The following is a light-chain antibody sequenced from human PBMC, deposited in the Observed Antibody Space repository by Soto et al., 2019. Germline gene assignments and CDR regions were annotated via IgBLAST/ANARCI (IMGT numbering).Light chain of an antibody. CDR3: QQYASSPLT. CDR2: HAS. Sequence: EIVLTQSPGTLSLSPGERVTLSCRASQSVGRDYLAWYQQKPGQAPRLLIYHASSRATGIPDRFSGSGSGTDFTLTISRLEPEDFAEFYCQQYASSPLTFGGGTKVEIK. V-gene: IGKV3-20*01. J-gene: IGKJ4*01. CDR1: QSVGRDY.